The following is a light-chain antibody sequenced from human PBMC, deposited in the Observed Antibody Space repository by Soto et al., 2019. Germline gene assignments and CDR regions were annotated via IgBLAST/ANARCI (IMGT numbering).Light chain of an antibody. CDR3: QDYGTSAPWT. CDR1: QNIRGNE. Sequence: EVVLTQSPGTLSLSPGERATLSCRASQNIRGNELAWYQQKPGQAPRLLIYRGSSRATGIPDRFSGRGSGTDFTLTLSRLKPEDFAVHYCQDYGTSAPWTFGQGTKVEIK. J-gene: IGKJ1*01. CDR2: RGS. V-gene: IGKV3-20*01.